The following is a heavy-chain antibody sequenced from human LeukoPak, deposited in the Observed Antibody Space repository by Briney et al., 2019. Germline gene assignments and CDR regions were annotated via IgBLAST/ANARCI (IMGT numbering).Heavy chain of an antibody. Sequence: PGGSLRLSCAASGFTFSSYAMHWVRQAPGKGLEWVAVISYDGSNKYYADSVKGRFTISRDNSENTLYPQMNSLRAGDTAVYYCAKDERWLQFGYYFDYWGQGTLVTVSS. V-gene: IGHV3-30*04. CDR1: GFTFSSYA. D-gene: IGHD5-24*01. J-gene: IGHJ4*02. CDR3: AKDERWLQFGYYFDY. CDR2: ISYDGSNK.